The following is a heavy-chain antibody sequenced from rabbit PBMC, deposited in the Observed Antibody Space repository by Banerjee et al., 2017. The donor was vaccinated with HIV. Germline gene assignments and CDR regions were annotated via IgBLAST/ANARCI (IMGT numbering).Heavy chain of an antibody. D-gene: IGHD4-1*01. CDR1: GFSFNNNYV. CDR3: ARDGGSGWGAPYYFNL. J-gene: IGHJ4*01. Sequence: QEQLEESGGDLVKPEGSLTLTCTASGFSFNNNYVMCWVRQAPGKGLEWIACIFGGSSGSPYYATWAKGRFTITKTSSTTVTLQMTSLTAADTATYFCARDGGSGWGAPYYFNLWGQGTLVTVS. V-gene: IGHV1S45*01. CDR2: IFGGSSGSP.